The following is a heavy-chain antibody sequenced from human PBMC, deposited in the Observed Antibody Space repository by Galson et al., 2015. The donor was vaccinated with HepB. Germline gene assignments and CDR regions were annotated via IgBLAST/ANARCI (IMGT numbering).Heavy chain of an antibody. D-gene: IGHD6-13*01. CDR2: ISSSSSTI. Sequence: LRLSCAASGFTFSSYSMNWVRQAPGKGLEWVSYISSSSSTIYYADSVKGRFTISRDNAKNSLYLQMNSLRAEDTAVYYCAGTRKSSSWYSGWWFDPWGQGTLVTVSS. CDR3: AGTRKSSSWYSGWWFDP. CDR1: GFTFSSYS. V-gene: IGHV3-48*01. J-gene: IGHJ5*02.